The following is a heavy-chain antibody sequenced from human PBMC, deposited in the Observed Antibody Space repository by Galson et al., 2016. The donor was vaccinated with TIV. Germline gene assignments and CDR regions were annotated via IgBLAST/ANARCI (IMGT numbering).Heavy chain of an antibody. CDR2: ISGSGGST. D-gene: IGHD6-19*01. Sequence: SLRLSCAASGFTFSSYAMSWVRQAPGKGLEWVSAISGSGGSTWYADSVKGRFTISRDYSNNTVHLQMNGLRADDTAVYFCARVAPIAVAGHAFDSWGQGTLVTVSS. CDR1: GFTFSSYA. V-gene: IGHV3-23*01. J-gene: IGHJ4*02. CDR3: ARVAPIAVAGHAFDS.